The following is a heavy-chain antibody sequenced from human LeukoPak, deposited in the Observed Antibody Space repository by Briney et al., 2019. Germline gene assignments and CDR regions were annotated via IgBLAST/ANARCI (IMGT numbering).Heavy chain of an antibody. D-gene: IGHD3-16*02. J-gene: IGHJ3*02. CDR2: ILHNGDST. CDR3: ARLSSFAFDI. V-gene: IGHV3-23*01. Sequence: GGSLRLSCAASGFTCSTYVMSWVRQAPGKGLEWLSLILHNGDSTYYADSVKGRFTISRDNSKNTLYLQMDSLRAEDTAVYYCARLSSFAFDIWGQGTMVTVSS. CDR1: GFTCSTYV.